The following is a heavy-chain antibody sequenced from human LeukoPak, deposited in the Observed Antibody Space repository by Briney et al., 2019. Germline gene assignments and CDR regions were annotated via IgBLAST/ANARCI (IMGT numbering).Heavy chain of an antibody. V-gene: IGHV1-8*01. CDR3: ARGRPTNLGGIH. CDR1: GYTFTSHH. Sequence: ASVKVSCKASGYTFTSHHINWVRQAAGQGPEWMGWMNPNSGNTVYAQKFQDRVTMTWDTSISTAYVELSSLRSDDTAVYYCARGRPTNLGGIHWGRGTLVTVSS. D-gene: IGHD7-27*01. CDR2: MNPNSGNT. J-gene: IGHJ4*02.